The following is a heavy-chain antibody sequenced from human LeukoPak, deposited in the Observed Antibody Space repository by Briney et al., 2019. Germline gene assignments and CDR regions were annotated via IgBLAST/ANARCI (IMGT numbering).Heavy chain of an antibody. CDR2: INTDGSST. J-gene: IGHJ4*02. CDR3: ARDPSHLWFGELSYYFDY. Sequence: GGSLRLSCAASGFTFSNYWMHWVRQAPGKGLVWVSRINTDGSSTSYVDSVKGRFTISRDNAKNTLYLQMNSLRAEDTAVYYCARDPSHLWFGELSYYFDYWGQGTLVTVSS. D-gene: IGHD3-10*01. V-gene: IGHV3-74*01. CDR1: GFTFSNYW.